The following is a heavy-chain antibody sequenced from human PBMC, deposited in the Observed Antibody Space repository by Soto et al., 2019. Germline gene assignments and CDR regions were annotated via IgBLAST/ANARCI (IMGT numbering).Heavy chain of an antibody. J-gene: IGHJ4*02. Sequence: GGSLRLSCAASGFTFSSYAMSWVRQAPGKGLEWVSAISGSGGSTYYADSVKGRFTISRDNSKNSLYLQMNSLRAEDTAVYYCARDRGLVGGYGDYPYYFDYWGQGTLVTVSS. CDR2: ISGSGGST. D-gene: IGHD4-17*01. V-gene: IGHV3-23*01. CDR1: GFTFSSYA. CDR3: ARDRGLVGGYGDYPYYFDY.